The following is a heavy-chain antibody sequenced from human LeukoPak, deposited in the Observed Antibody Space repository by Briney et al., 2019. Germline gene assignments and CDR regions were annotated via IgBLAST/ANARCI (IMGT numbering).Heavy chain of an antibody. CDR3: AKVRSGSYSPYFDY. Sequence: PGGSLRLSCAVSGFTFSSYAMSWVRQAPGKGLEWVSAISSSGGSTYYTDSVKGRFTISRDNSKNTLYLQMNSLRAEDTAVYYCAKVRSGSYSPYFDYWGQGTLVTVSS. CDR2: ISSSGGST. J-gene: IGHJ4*02. V-gene: IGHV3-23*01. CDR1: GFTFSSYA. D-gene: IGHD1-26*01.